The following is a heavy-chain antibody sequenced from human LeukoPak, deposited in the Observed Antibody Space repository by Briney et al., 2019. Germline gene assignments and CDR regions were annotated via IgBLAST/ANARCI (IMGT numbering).Heavy chain of an antibody. V-gene: IGHV4-59*01. CDR1: GGSISGYY. J-gene: IGHJ3*02. Sequence: SETLSLTCTVSGGSISGYYWSWIRQPPGRGLEWIGYIYYSGSTNYNPSLKSRITISVDTSKNQFSLKLSSVTAADTAVYYCARDLRYFDWFGAFDIWGQGTMVTVSS. CDR3: ARDLRYFDWFGAFDI. D-gene: IGHD3-9*01. CDR2: IYYSGST.